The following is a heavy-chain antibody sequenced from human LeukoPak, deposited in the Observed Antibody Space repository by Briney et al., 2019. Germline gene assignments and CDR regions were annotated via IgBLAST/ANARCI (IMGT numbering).Heavy chain of an antibody. CDR1: GFTFSSYG. CDR2: IRYDGSNK. D-gene: IGHD3-10*01. V-gene: IGHV3-30*02. J-gene: IGHJ4*02. Sequence: GGSLRLSRAASGFTFSSYGMHWVRQAPGKGLEWVAFIRYDGSNKYYADSVKGRFTISRDNSKNTLYLQMNSLRAEDTAVYYCAKDRIIYDSGSYTSYDYWGQGTLVTVSS. CDR3: AKDRIIYDSGSYTSYDY.